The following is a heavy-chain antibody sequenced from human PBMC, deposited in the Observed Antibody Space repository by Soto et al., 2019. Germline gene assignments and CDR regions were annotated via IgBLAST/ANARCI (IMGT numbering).Heavy chain of an antibody. CDR2: IWYDGSNK. CDR3: ARKDYGSYFDY. CDR1: GFTFSSYG. V-gene: IGHV3-33*01. D-gene: IGHD4-17*01. Sequence: QVQLVASGGGVVQPGRSLRLSCAASGFTFSSYGMHWVRQAPGKGLEWVAVIWYDGSNKYYADSVKGRFTISRDNSKNTLYLQMNSLRAEDTAVYYCARKDYGSYFDYWGQGTLVTVSS. J-gene: IGHJ4*02.